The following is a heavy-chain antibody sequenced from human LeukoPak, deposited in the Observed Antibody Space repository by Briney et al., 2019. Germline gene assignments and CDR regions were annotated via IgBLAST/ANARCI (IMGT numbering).Heavy chain of an antibody. CDR3: ARGRPDIVVVPAATIDY. V-gene: IGHV3-48*04. CDR2: ISSGSTVI. D-gene: IGHD2-2*01. Sequence: SGGSLRLSCAASGFTFNTFSMNWVRQAPGKGLEWVAYISSGSTVIYYADSMKGRFTISRDNAKNSLYLQMNSLRAEDTAVYYCARGRPDIVVVPAATIDYWGQGTLVTVSS. CDR1: GFTFNTFS. J-gene: IGHJ4*02.